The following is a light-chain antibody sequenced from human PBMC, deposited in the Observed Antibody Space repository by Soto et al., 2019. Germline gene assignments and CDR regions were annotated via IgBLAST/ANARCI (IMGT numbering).Light chain of an antibody. CDR3: CSYAGSSTVV. CDR2: EGS. Sequence: QSVLTQPASVSGSPGQSITISCTGTSSDVGSYNLVSWYQQHPGKAPKLMIYEGSQRPSGVSNRFSGSKSGNTASLTISGLQDEDEADYYCCSYAGSSTVVFGGGTQLTVL. V-gene: IGLV2-23*01. J-gene: IGLJ2*01. CDR1: SSDVGSYNL.